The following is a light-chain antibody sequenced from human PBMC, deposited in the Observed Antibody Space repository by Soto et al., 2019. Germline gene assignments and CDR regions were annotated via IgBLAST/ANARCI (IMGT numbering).Light chain of an antibody. V-gene: IGKV3-15*01. CDR2: DAS. Sequence: EIVMTQSPATLSVSPGDRVTLSCRASQSVNTMLAWYQQKLGQAPRLLITDASTRASGVPARFTGSGSGTEFTITIISLQSEDFATYYGKQYNNWFPFTFGGGTKVEIK. CDR1: QSVNTM. CDR3: KQYNNWFPFT. J-gene: IGKJ4*02.